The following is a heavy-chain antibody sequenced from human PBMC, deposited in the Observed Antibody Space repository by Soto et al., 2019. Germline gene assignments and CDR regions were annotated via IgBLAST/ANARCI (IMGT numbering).Heavy chain of an antibody. CDR2: IYYSGST. Sequence: SETLSLTCTVSGGSISSYYWSWIRQPPGKGLEWIGYIYYSGSTNYNPSLKSRVTISVDTSKNQFSLKLSSVTAADTAVYYCARFRGFLEWLLGGFDPWGQGTLVTVSS. J-gene: IGHJ5*02. CDR1: GGSISSYY. D-gene: IGHD3-3*01. CDR3: ARFRGFLEWLLGGFDP. V-gene: IGHV4-59*08.